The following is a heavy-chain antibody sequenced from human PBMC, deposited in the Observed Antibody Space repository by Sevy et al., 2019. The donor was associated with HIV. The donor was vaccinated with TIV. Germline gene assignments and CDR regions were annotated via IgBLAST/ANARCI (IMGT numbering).Heavy chain of an antibody. V-gene: IGHV1-69*13. D-gene: IGHD3-10*01. J-gene: IGHJ4*02. CDR2: IIPIFGTA. Sequence: ASVKVSCKASGGTFSSYAISWVRQAPGQGLEWMGGIIPIFGTANYAQKFQGRVTITADESTSTAYMELSSLRSEDTAVYYCARVAQDYYGSGSYYRGHFDYWGQRTLVTVSS. CDR3: ARVAQDYYGSGSYYRGHFDY. CDR1: GGTFSSYA.